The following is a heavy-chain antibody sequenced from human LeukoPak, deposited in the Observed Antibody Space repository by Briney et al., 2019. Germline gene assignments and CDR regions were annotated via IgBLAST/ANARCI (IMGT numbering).Heavy chain of an antibody. CDR2: IQTSGRT. CDR1: GASITSHY. CDR3: GRENGASIAGRSLDY. Sequence: PSETLSLTCTVSGASITSHYWSWIRQPAGKGLEWIGRIQTSGRTSYDPSLTSQVTISVDTSNKQFSLNLTSVTAAATAVYYCGRENGASIAGRSLDYWGQGTLVTVSS. V-gene: IGHV4-4*07. D-gene: IGHD6-6*01. J-gene: IGHJ4*02.